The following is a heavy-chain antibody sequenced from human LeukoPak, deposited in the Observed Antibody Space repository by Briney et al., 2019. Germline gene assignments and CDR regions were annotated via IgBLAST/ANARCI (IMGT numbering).Heavy chain of an antibody. CDR3: ARDQSGYSRGLFDY. CDR2: IIPIFGTA. Sequence: GASVKVSCKASGGTFSSCAISWVRQAPGQGLEWMGGIIPIFGTANYAQKFQGRVTITADESTSTAYMELSSLRSEDTAVYYCARDQSGYSRGLFDYWGQGTLFTVSS. D-gene: IGHD6-13*01. J-gene: IGHJ4*02. CDR1: GGTFSSCA. V-gene: IGHV1-69*13.